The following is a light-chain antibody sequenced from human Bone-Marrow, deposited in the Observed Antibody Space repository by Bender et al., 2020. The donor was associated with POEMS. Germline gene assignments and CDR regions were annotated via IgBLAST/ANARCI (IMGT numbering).Light chain of an antibody. Sequence: QSVLTQPPSASGTPGQRVTISFSVSSSKFGSYPVNWYQQLPGAAPKLVIFNNSQRPSGVPDRFSGSNSGTSASLAISGLLADDEADFYCATWDDSLNGWVFGGGTKLTVL. CDR1: SSKFGSYP. CDR2: NNS. J-gene: IGLJ3*02. CDR3: ATWDDSLNGWV. V-gene: IGLV1-44*01.